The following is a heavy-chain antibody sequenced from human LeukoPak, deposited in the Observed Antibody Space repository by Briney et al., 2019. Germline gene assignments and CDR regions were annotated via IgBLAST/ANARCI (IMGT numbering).Heavy chain of an antibody. CDR3: AKHVAVAGREFDY. D-gene: IGHD6-19*01. V-gene: IGHV3-30-3*01. CDR1: GFTFSDYY. Sequence: PGGSLRLSCAASGFTFSDYYMSWIRQAPGKGLEWVAVISYDGSNKYYADSVKGRFTISRDNSKNTLYLQMNSLRAEDTAVYYCAKHVAVAGREFDYWGQGTLVTVSS. CDR2: ISYDGSNK. J-gene: IGHJ4*02.